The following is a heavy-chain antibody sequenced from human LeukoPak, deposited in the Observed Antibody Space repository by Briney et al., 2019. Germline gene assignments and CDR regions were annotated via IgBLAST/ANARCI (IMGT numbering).Heavy chain of an antibody. D-gene: IGHD3-22*01. CDR2: IKQDGSEK. CDR1: GFTFSSYW. V-gene: IGHV3-7*01. CDR3: ARDVKSNYYRIGIDY. Sequence: GGSLRLSCAASGFTFSSYWMSWVRQAPGKGLEWVANIKQDGSEKYYVDSVKGRSTISRDNAKNSLYLQMNSLRAEDTAVYYCARDVKSNYYRIGIDYWGQGTLVTVSS. J-gene: IGHJ4*02.